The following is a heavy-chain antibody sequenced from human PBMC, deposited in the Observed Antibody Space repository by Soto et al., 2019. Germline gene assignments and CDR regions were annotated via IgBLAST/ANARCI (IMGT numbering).Heavy chain of an antibody. CDR2: IYHSGKT. J-gene: IGHJ4*02. CDR3: SNYPTTVTSDY. V-gene: IGHV4-61*05. D-gene: IGHD4-17*01. CDR1: GDSISDSSSPFY. Sequence: SETLSLTCGVSGDSISDSSSPFYWGWVRQSPAKGLQWIGAIYHSGKTNYNPSLKSRVTISLDTSKNQFSLKLSSVTAADTAVYYCSNYPTTVTSDYWGQGTLVTVSS.